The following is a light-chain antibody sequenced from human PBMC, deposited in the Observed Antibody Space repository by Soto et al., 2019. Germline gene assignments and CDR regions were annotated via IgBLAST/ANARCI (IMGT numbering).Light chain of an antibody. J-gene: IGLJ2*01. V-gene: IGLV4-69*01. CDR1: GGHSTYA. Sequence: QPVLTQSPSASASLGASVKLTCTLSGGHSTYAIAWHQQQPEKGPRYLMKLNSDGSHNKGDGIPDRFSGSSSGAERHLTISSLQSEDEADYYCQTWGTAIHDVVFGGGTKVTVL. CDR2: LNSDGSH. CDR3: QTWGTAIHDVV.